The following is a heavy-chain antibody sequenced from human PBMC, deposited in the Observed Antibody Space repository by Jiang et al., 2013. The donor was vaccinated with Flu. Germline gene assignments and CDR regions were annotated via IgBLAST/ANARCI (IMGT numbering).Heavy chain of an antibody. Sequence: VQLVESGAEVKKPGASVRVSCKASTYTFTTSYMHWVRQAPGQGLEWMGIINPRAGGTNYAQKFQGRVTMTRDTSTSTVYMQLSSLRSDDTAIYYCATDRTNEYGDYGYFFDSWGQGTLVTVSS. CDR1: TYTFTTSY. CDR2: INPRAGGT. CDR3: ATDRTNEYGDYGYFFDS. V-gene: IGHV1-46*01. J-gene: IGHJ4*02. D-gene: IGHD4-17*01.